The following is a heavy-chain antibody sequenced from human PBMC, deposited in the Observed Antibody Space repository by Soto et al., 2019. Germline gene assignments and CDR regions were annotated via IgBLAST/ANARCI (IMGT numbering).Heavy chain of an antibody. CDR1: GFTFSSYG. CDR3: AKPDLRGRSDFDY. Sequence: VQLVESGGGLVQPGGSLRLSCAASGFTFSSYGMHWVRQAPGKGLEWVAVISYDGSNKYYADSVKGRFTISRDNSKNTLYLQMNSLRAEDTAVYYCAKPDLRGRSDFDYWGQGTLVTVSS. V-gene: IGHV3-30*18. D-gene: IGHD3-16*01. CDR2: ISYDGSNK. J-gene: IGHJ4*02.